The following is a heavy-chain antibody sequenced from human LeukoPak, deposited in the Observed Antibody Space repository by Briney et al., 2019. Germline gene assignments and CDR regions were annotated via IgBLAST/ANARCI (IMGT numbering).Heavy chain of an antibody. D-gene: IGHD3-22*01. V-gene: IGHV3-23*01. J-gene: IGHJ4*02. CDR3: AKTGHYYDSSGYYSRFDY. CDR2: ISSSGGST. Sequence: GGSLRLSCAASGFTFSSYAMSWVRQAPGKGLEWVSAISSSGGSTYYADSVKGRFTISRDNSKNTLYLQMNSLRAEDTAVYYCAKTGHYYDSSGYYSRFDYWGQGTLVTVSS. CDR1: GFTFSSYA.